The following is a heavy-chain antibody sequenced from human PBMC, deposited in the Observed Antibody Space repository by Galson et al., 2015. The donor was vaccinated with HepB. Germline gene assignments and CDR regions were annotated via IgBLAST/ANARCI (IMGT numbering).Heavy chain of an antibody. V-gene: IGHV1-2*02. CDR1: GYTFTGYY. D-gene: IGHD2-2*01. Sequence: SCKASGYTFTGYYMHWLRQAPGQGLEWMGWLNPNSGGTNYAQKFQGRVTMTRDTSISTAYMELSRLRSDDTAVYYCARDPGARYCSSTSCLGSNWFDPWGQGTLVTVSS. CDR3: ARDPGARYCSSTSCLGSNWFDP. CDR2: LNPNSGGT. J-gene: IGHJ5*02.